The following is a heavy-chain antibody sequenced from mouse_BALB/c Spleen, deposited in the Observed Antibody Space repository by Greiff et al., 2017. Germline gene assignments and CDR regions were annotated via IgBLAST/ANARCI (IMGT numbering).Heavy chain of an antibody. CDR3: ARERDYGNLYYAMDY. CDR2: ISSGGSYT. D-gene: IGHD2-1*01. Sequence: EVHLVESGGGLVKPGGSLKLSCAASGFTFSSYAMSWVRQSPEKRLEWVAEISSGGSYTYYPDTVTGRFTISRDNAKNTLYLEMSSLRSEDTAMYYCARERDYGNLYYAMDYWGQGTSVTVSS. CDR1: GFTFSSYA. V-gene: IGHV5-9-4*01. J-gene: IGHJ4*01.